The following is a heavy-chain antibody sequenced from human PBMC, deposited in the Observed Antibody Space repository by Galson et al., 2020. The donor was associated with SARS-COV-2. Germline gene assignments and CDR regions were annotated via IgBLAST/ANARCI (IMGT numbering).Heavy chain of an antibody. V-gene: IGHV3-74*01. Sequence: GGSLRLSCAASGFTFSNYWMHWVRQAPGKGQVWVSRMKGDGSTTSYADSVKGRFTISRDNAENTLYLQMNSLRVEDTAVYYCARGLYSTSVSCYNAFDIWGKGTMVTVSS. CDR2: MKGDGSTT. CDR1: GFTFSNYW. D-gene: IGHD2-2*02. CDR3: ARGLYSTSVSCYNAFDI. J-gene: IGHJ3*02.